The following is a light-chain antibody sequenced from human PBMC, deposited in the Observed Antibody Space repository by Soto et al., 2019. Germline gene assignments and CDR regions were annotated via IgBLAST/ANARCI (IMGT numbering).Light chain of an antibody. CDR1: QSAGNF. CDR2: YIS. V-gene: IGKV3D-15*01. Sequence: EIVMTQSPATLSVSPGETASLSCRASQSAGNFLARYQQKPGQAPRRLIYYISTRATGIPARFVGSGSGTEFTLTINSLQSEDSAVYYWQQHNQWPITVGQGTRLEIK. CDR3: QQHNQWPIT. J-gene: IGKJ5*01.